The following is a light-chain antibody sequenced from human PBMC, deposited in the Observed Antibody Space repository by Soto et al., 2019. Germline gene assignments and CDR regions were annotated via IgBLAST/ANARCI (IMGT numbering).Light chain of an antibody. CDR2: DAS. CDR3: QQRSSWPRT. J-gene: IGKJ1*01. CDR1: QSVSTY. V-gene: IGKV3-11*01. Sequence: EIVLTQSPATLSLSPGDRATLACSASQSVSTYLAWYQQKPGQAPRVVIYDASNRATGIPPRFSGSGSGTDFTLTISSLEPEDFAIYYCQQRSSWPRTFGQGTKVEIK.